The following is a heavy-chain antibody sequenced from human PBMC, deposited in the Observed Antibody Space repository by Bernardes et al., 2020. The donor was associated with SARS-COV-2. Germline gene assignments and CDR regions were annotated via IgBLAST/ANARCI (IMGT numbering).Heavy chain of an antibody. D-gene: IGHD4-17*01. CDR2: INHSGST. CDR1: GGSFSGYY. V-gene: IGHV4-34*01. J-gene: IGHJ4*02. CDR3: ARGPLRWYFSKTFDY. Sequence: SETLSLTCAVYGGSFSGYYWSWIRQPPGKGLEWIGEINHSGSTNYNPSLKSRVTISVDTSKNQFSLKLSSVTAADTAVYYCARGPLRWYFSKTFDYWGQGTLVTVSS.